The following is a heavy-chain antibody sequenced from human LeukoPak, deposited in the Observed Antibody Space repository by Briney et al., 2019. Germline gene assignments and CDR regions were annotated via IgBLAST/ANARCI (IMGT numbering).Heavy chain of an antibody. V-gene: IGHV4-39*01. CDR2: IYYSGST. D-gene: IGHD2-2*01. Sequence: SETLSLTCTVSGGSISSSSYYWGWIRQPPGKGLEWIGSIYYSGSTYYNPSLKSRVTISVDTSKNQFSLKLSSVTAADTAVYYCARRWDIVVVPAARRRYFDYWGQGTLVTVSS. J-gene: IGHJ4*02. CDR1: GGSISSSSYY. CDR3: ARRWDIVVVPAARRRYFDY.